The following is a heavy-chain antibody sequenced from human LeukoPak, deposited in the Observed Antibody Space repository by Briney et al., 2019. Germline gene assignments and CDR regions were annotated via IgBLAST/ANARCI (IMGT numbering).Heavy chain of an antibody. CDR3: AREGYYYGSGSYRAN. Sequence: SETLSLTCTVSGGSISSGSYYWSWIRQPAGKGLEWIGRIYTSGSTNYNPSLKSRVTISVDTSKNQFSLKLSSVTAADTAVYYCAREGYYYGSGSYRANWGQGTLVTVSS. CDR1: GGSISSGSYY. D-gene: IGHD3-10*01. CDR2: IYTSGST. V-gene: IGHV4-61*02. J-gene: IGHJ4*02.